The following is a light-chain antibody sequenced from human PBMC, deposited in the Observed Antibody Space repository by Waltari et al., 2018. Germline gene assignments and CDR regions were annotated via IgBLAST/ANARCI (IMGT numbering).Light chain of an antibody. CDR2: STN. CDR3: VLYMGSGISV. V-gene: IGLV8-61*01. Sequence: QTVVTQEPSFSVSPGGTVTLTCGLSSGSVSTSYYPSWYQQTPGQAPRTLIYSTNTRSSGVPARFSGSILGNQAALTIPGAQADDESDYYCVLYMGSGISVFGGGTKLTVL. CDR1: SGSVSTSYY. J-gene: IGLJ3*02.